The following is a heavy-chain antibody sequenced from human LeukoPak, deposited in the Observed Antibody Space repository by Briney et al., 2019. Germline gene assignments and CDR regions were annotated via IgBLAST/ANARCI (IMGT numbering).Heavy chain of an antibody. J-gene: IGHJ3*02. D-gene: IGHD3-22*01. CDR1: GYTFTSYY. CDR3: ARDQGYYYDSSGYYHGAFDI. Sequence: GASVKVSCKASGYTFTSYYTHWVRQAPGQGLEWMGIINPSGGSTSYAQKFQGRVTMTRDMSTSTVYMELSSLRSEDTAVYYCARDQGYYYDSSGYYHGAFDIWGQGTMVTVSS. V-gene: IGHV1-46*01. CDR2: INPSGGST.